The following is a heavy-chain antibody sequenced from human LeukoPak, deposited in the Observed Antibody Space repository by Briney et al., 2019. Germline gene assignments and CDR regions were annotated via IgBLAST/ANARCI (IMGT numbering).Heavy chain of an antibody. D-gene: IGHD4-17*01. CDR2: ISGSGDSS. CDR1: EFTFSSYS. J-gene: IGHJ6*02. V-gene: IGHV3-23*01. CDR3: AKDLYGFYAMDV. Sequence: GGSLRLSCAASEFTFSSYSMNWVRQAPGEGLEWVSGISGSGDSSYYADSVKGRFTISRDNSGNTLYLQMNSLRAEGTAVYYCAKDLYGFYAMDVWGQGTTVTVSS.